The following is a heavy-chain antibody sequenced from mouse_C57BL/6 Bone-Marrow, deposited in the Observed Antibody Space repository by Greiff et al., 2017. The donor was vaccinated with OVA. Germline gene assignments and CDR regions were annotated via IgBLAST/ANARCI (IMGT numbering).Heavy chain of an antibody. J-gene: IGHJ4*01. CDR2: IYPGNSDN. D-gene: IGHD2-3*01. Sequence: VQLQQSGTVLARPGASVQMSCKTSGYTFTSYWMHWVKQRPGPGLEWIGAIYPGNSDNSYNQKFKGKAKLTAVTSASTAYMELSSLTKEDAAVYYCTRGGYYVGAMDYWGQGTSVTVSS. V-gene: IGHV1-5*01. CDR3: TRGGYYVGAMDY. CDR1: GYTFTSYW.